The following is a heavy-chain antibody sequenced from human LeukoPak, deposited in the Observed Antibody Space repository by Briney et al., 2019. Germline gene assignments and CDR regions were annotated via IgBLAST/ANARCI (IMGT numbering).Heavy chain of an antibody. V-gene: IGHV3-30*03. J-gene: IGHJ4*02. D-gene: IGHD6-19*01. CDR2: ISYDGSNK. Sequence: PGGSLRLSCAASGFTFSSYGMHWVRQAPGKGLECVAVISYDGSNKYYAHSVKGRFTISRDNSKNTLYLQMNSLRAEDTAVYYCATIAVAGTEGSFDYWGQGTLVTVSS. CDR1: GFTFSSYG. CDR3: ATIAVAGTEGSFDY.